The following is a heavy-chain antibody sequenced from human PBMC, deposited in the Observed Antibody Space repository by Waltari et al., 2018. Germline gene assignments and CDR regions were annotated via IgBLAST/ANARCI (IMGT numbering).Heavy chain of an antibody. Sequence: QVQLVQSGAEVKKPGASVKVSCKASGYTFTGYYMHWVRQAPGQGLEWMGWINPSSGGTNYAQKFQGRVTMTRDTSISTAYMELSRLRSDDTAVYYCARDRGGSYSDYWGQGTLVTVSS. J-gene: IGHJ4*02. CDR1: GYTFTGYY. CDR3: ARDRGGSYSDY. D-gene: IGHD1-26*01. CDR2: INPSSGGT. V-gene: IGHV1-2*02.